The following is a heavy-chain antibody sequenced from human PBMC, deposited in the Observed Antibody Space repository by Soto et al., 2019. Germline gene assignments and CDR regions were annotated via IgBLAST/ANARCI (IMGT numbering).Heavy chain of an antibody. CDR3: AKNPTSSGWYYFDY. CDR2: ISSSSGST. CDR1: GFTFRSYA. V-gene: IGHV3-23*01. D-gene: IGHD6-19*01. J-gene: IGHJ4*02. Sequence: QAGGSLRLSCAASGFTFRSYAMSWVRQAPGKGLEWVSSISSSSGSTYYADSVKGRFTISRDNSKNTLYLHMNRLRAEDTAVYYCAKNPTSSGWYYFDYWGQGTLVTVSS.